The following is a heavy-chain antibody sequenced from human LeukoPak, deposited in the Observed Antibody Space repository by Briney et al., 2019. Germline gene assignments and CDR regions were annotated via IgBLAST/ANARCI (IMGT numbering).Heavy chain of an antibody. Sequence: GGSLRLSCGASGFTFSYHWMHWVRQVPGKGLLWVSRIHGGGSSTSYADSVKGRFSISRDNAKSTLYLQMSSLRAEDTAVYYCARGPGSSGGAYVGDYWGPGTLVTVSS. CDR3: ARGPGSSGGAYVGDY. V-gene: IGHV3-74*01. CDR2: IHGGGSST. CDR1: GFTFSYHW. J-gene: IGHJ4*01. D-gene: IGHD3-22*01.